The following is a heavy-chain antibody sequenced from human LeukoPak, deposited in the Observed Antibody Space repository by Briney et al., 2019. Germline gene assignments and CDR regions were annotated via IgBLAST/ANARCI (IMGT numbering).Heavy chain of an antibody. J-gene: IGHJ3*02. V-gene: IGHV3-23*01. CDR1: GFTFSSYA. CDR3: AKSRWETYAVRAFDI. D-gene: IGHD1-26*01. Sequence: GGSLGLSCAASGFTFSSYAMSWVRQAPGKGLEWVSVISGSGGSPHFADSVKGRFNISRDNSQNTLYLQMNSLRADDTAVYYCAKSRWETYAVRAFDIWGQGTMVTVS. CDR2: ISGSGGSP.